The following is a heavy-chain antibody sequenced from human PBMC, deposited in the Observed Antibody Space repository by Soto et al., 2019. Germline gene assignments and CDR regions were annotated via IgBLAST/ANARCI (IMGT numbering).Heavy chain of an antibody. CDR1: GFTFSGSA. V-gene: IGHV3-73*01. Sequence: EVQLVESGGGLVQPGGSLKLSCAASGFTFSGSAMHWVRQASGKGLEWVGRIRSKANSYATAYAASVKGRFTISRDDSKNTAYLQMNSLKTEDTAVYYCTRYLLGGYDRVNDYWGQGTLVTVSS. J-gene: IGHJ4*02. CDR2: IRSKANSYAT. CDR3: TRYLLGGYDRVNDY. D-gene: IGHD5-12*01.